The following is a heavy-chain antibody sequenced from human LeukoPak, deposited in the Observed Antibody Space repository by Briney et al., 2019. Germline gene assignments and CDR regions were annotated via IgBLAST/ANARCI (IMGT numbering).Heavy chain of an antibody. V-gene: IGHV6-1*01. Sequence: SETLSLTCAISGDSVSSNSAAWNWIRQSPSRGLEWLGRTYYRSKWYNDYAVSVKSRITINPDTSKNQFSMQLNSVTPEDTAVYYCAREGDSSSVGWFDPWGQGTLVTVSS. D-gene: IGHD6-13*01. J-gene: IGHJ5*02. CDR1: GDSVSSNSAA. CDR3: AREGDSSSVGWFDP. CDR2: TYYRSKWYN.